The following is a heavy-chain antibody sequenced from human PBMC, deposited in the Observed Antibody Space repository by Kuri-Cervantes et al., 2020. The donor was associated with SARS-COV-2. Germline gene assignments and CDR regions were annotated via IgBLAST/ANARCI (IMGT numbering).Heavy chain of an antibody. J-gene: IGHJ5*02. CDR2: IYTSGST. CDR1: GGSSSSYY. Sequence: SETLSLTCTVSGGSSSSYYWSWIRQPAGKGLEWIGRIYTSGSTNYNPSLKSRVTISADTSKNQFSLKLSSVTAADTAVYYCARGDTWLRLNWNWFDPWGQGTLVTVSS. D-gene: IGHD5-12*01. CDR3: ARGDTWLRLNWNWFDP. V-gene: IGHV4-4*07.